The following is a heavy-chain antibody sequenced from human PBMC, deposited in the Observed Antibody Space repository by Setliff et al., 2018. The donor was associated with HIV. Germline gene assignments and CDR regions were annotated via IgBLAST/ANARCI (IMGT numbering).Heavy chain of an antibody. V-gene: IGHV1-18*04. CDR3: ARVPVSNYYYYMDV. Sequence: ASVKVSCKTSGFIFNNFGITWVRQAPGQGLEWVGSISASSVNTNYTQGRVTMTTDISTSTAYMELRSLRSADSAVYYCARVPVSNYYYYMDVWGKGTTVTVS. CDR2: ISASSVNT. J-gene: IGHJ6*03. CDR1: GFIFNNFG.